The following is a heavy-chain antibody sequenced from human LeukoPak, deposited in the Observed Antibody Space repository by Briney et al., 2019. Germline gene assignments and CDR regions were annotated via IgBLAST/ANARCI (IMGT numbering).Heavy chain of an antibody. CDR1: GFTFSSYW. D-gene: IGHD5-24*01. J-gene: IGHJ4*02. CDR3: TRDRGWQQFDY. Sequence: HPGGSLRLSCAASGFTFSSYWMSWVRQVPGKGLEWVANIKQDGSEKYYVDSVKGRFTISRDNAKNSLYLQMSSLRDDDTAVYYCTRDRGWQQFDYWGQGTLVTVSS. CDR2: IKQDGSEK. V-gene: IGHV3-7*01.